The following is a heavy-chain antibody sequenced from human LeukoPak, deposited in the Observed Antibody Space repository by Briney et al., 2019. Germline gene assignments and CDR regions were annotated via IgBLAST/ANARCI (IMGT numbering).Heavy chain of an antibody. CDR1: GGSISSYY. Sequence: SETLSLTRTVSGGSISSYYWSWIRQPPGKGLEWIGYIYYSGSTNYNPSLKSRVTISVDTSKNQFSLKLSSVTAADTAVYYCAGRPDSGYDPRNDDAFDIWGQGTMVTVSS. CDR2: IYYSGST. D-gene: IGHD5-12*01. J-gene: IGHJ3*02. CDR3: AGRPDSGYDPRNDDAFDI. V-gene: IGHV4-59*08.